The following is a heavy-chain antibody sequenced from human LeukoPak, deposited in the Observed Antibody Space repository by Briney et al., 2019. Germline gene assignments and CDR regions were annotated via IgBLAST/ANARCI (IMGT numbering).Heavy chain of an antibody. D-gene: IGHD1-26*01. CDR2: TYYRSKWYS. CDR3: ASGWALQS. J-gene: IGHJ5*02. Sequence: SQTLSLTCAISGDGVSSNNAACNWIRQSPSRGLEWLGRTYYRSKWYSDYALSVKGRITINSDTSNNQFSLQLDSVTPEDTAVYFCASGWALQSWGQGTLVTVSS. V-gene: IGHV6-1*01. CDR1: GDGVSSNNAA.